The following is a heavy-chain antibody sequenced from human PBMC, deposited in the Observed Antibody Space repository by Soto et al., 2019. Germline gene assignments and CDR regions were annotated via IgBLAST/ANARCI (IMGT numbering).Heavy chain of an antibody. V-gene: IGHV4-34*01. Sequence: QVQLQQWGAGLLKPSETLSLTCAVYGGSFSGYYWSWIRQPPGKGLEWIGEINHSGSTNYNLSLKSRVTISVDTSKNQFSLKLSSVTAADTAVYYCARGYGYCSGGSCYLYYYYYYGMDVWGQGTTVTVSS. CDR3: ARGYGYCSGGSCYLYYYYYYGMDV. J-gene: IGHJ6*02. CDR2: INHSGST. CDR1: GGSFSGYY. D-gene: IGHD2-15*01.